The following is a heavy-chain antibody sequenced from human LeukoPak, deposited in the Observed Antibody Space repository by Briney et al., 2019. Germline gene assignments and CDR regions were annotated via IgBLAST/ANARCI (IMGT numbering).Heavy chain of an antibody. Sequence: GGSLRLSCAASGFTFSNYWMNWVRQAPGKGLEWVANIDQDGSEKHFVDSVKGRFTISRDNAKNSVFLEMNSLRAEDTAVYYCARGTNEYPRSDYWGQGTLVTVSS. J-gene: IGHJ4*02. CDR1: GFTFSNYW. D-gene: IGHD1-14*01. CDR3: ARGTNEYPRSDY. CDR2: IDQDGSEK. V-gene: IGHV3-7*01.